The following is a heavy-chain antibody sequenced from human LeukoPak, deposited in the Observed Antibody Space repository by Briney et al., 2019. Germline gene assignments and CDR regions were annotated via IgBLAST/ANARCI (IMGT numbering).Heavy chain of an antibody. CDR3: ARQGSGSYLFDY. D-gene: IGHD3-10*01. Sequence: GGSLRLSCVASGFPLSSYWMSWVRQAPGKGLEWVANIKQDGSEKYYVDSVKGRFTISRDNAKNSLYLQMNSLRAEDTAVYYCARQGSGSYLFDYWGQGTLVTFAS. J-gene: IGHJ4*02. V-gene: IGHV3-7*01. CDR2: IKQDGSEK. CDR1: GFPLSSYW.